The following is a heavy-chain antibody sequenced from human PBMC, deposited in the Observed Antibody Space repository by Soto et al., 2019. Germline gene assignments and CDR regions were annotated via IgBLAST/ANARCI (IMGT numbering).Heavy chain of an antibody. Sequence: QVQLQESGPGLVKPSQTLSLTCTVSGGSISSGGYYWSWIRQHPGKGLEWIGYIYYSGSTYYNPSLNRRLTIPVDTSKHHCSLKQNSVTAADTAGDYCGRDPGLLYNWFDPWGQGTPGPVSS. CDR2: IYYSGST. CDR3: GRDPGLLYNWFDP. J-gene: IGHJ5*02. V-gene: IGHV4-31*03. CDR1: GGSISSGGYY.